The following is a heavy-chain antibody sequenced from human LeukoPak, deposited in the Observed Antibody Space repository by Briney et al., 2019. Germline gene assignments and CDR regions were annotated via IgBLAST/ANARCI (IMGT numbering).Heavy chain of an antibody. D-gene: IGHD2-2*01. CDR3: ARGYCSSTSCYDYYYYGMDV. V-gene: IGHV3-30-3*01. CDR1: GXTFXSYA. CDR2: ISYDGSNK. J-gene: IGHJ6*02. Sequence: LXLSXXXXGXTFXSYAMHWVRQAPGKGLEWVAVISYDGSNKYYADSVKGRFTISRDNSKNTLYLQMNSLRAEDTAVYYCARGYCSSTSCYDYYYYGMDVWGQGTTVTVSS.